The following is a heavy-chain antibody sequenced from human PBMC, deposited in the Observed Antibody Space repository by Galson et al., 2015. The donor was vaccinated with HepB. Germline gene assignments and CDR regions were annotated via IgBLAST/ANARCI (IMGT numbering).Heavy chain of an antibody. CDR3: ARDLSSGWYVEY. Sequence: SLRLSCAASGFIFSTYNMNWVRQAPGKGLEWVSLITSANYIYYADSVKGRFTISRDNAKNSLYLQMDSLRAEDTAVYYCARDLSSGWYVEYWGQGTLVTVSS. J-gene: IGHJ4*02. D-gene: IGHD6-19*01. CDR1: GFIFSTYN. CDR2: ITSANYI. V-gene: IGHV3-21*01.